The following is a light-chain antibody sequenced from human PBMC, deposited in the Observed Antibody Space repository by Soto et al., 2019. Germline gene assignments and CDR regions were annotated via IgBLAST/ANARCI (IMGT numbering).Light chain of an antibody. CDR1: QSLTSRY. CDR2: GTS. V-gene: IGKV3-20*01. CDR3: QQYNKWPLT. Sequence: EIVLTQSPGTLSLSPGERATLSCRASQSLTSRYLAWYRQKPGQAPRLLIYGTSSRATGIPDRFSGSGSGTDFTLTISSLQSEDFTVYYCQQYNKWPLTFGQGTKVDI. J-gene: IGKJ1*01.